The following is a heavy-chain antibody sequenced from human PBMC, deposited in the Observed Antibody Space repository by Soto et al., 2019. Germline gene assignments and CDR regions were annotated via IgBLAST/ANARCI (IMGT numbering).Heavy chain of an antibody. CDR2: ISAYNGNT. Sequence: QVQLVQSGAEVKKPGASVKVSCKASGYTFTSYGISWVRQAPGQGLEWMGWISAYNGNTNYAQKLQGRVTMTTDTSTSTAYIELRRLRSEGTGVYYCARDQDYSGLGDRIAFDIWGQGTMVTVSS. J-gene: IGHJ3*02. CDR1: GYTFTSYG. V-gene: IGHV1-18*01. D-gene: IGHD3-10*01. CDR3: ARDQDYSGLGDRIAFDI.